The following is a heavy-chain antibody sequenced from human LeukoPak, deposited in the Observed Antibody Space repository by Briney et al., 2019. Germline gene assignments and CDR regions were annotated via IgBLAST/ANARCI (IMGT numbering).Heavy chain of an antibody. CDR1: GYTFTSYG. CDR3: ARDFVERSGYAPNWFDP. J-gene: IGHJ5*02. D-gene: IGHD5-12*01. Sequence: ASVKVSCKASGYTFTSYGISWVRQAPGQGLEWMGWISAYNGNTNYAQKLQGRVTMTTDTSTSTAYMELRSLRSDDTAVYYCARDFVERSGYAPNWFDPWGQGTLATVSS. CDR2: ISAYNGNT. V-gene: IGHV1-18*01.